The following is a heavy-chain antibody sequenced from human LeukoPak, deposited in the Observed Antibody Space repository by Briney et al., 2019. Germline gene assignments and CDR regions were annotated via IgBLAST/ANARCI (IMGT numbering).Heavy chain of an antibody. CDR3: AREGNDYGDYGEDYYYYYYGMDV. CDR2: ISSSSSYI. D-gene: IGHD4-17*01. V-gene: IGHV3-21*01. CDR1: GFTFSSYS. J-gene: IGHJ6*02. Sequence: GGSLRLSCAASGFTFSSYSMNWVRQAPGKGLEWVSSISSSSSYIYYADSVKGRFTISRDNAKNSLYLQMNSLRAEDTVVYYCAREGNDYGDYGEDYYYYYYGMDVWGQGTTVTVPS.